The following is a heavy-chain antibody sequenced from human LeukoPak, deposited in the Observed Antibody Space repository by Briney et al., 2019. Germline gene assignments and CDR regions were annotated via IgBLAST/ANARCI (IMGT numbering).Heavy chain of an antibody. CDR2: INTDGSST. CDR3: ARAGSLYYYYYYMDV. CDR1: RFTFSDYW. V-gene: IGHV3-74*01. D-gene: IGHD3-10*01. Sequence: QPGGSPRLSCAASRFTFSDYWIHWVRQAPGKGLVWVSRINTDGSSTNYADSVKGRFTVSRDNAKNTLYLQMNSLRAEDTAVYYCARAGSLYYYYYYMDVWGKGTTVTVSS. J-gene: IGHJ6*03.